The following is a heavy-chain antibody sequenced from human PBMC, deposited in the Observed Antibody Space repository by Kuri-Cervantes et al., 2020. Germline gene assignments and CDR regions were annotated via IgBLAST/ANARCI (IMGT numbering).Heavy chain of an antibody. CDR2: INHSGST. CDR1: GGSFSGYY. CDR3: ARGSVSCSGGSCYSL. Sequence: SETLSLTCAVYGGSFSGYYWSWIRQPPGKGLEWIGEINHSGSTNYNPSLKSRVTISVDTSKNQFSLKLSSVTAADTAVYYCARGSVSCSGGSCYSLWGQGTLVTVSS. J-gene: IGHJ4*02. D-gene: IGHD2-15*01. V-gene: IGHV4-34*01.